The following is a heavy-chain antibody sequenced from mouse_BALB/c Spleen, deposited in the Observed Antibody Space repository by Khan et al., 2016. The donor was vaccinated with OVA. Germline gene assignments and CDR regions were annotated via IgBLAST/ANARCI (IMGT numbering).Heavy chain of an antibody. Sequence: EVELVDSGGGLVKPGGSLKLSCVASGFTFSRYSMSWVRQTPERRLEWVASISSGGTYTYYPDNVKGRFTLSRDRAENTLYLQMSSLRSEDTAIYYCARHEDYYGSRPYFDYWGQGTTLTVSS. J-gene: IGHJ2*01. CDR2: ISSGGTYT. CDR1: GFTFSRYS. CDR3: ARHEDYYGSRPYFDY. D-gene: IGHD1-1*01. V-gene: IGHV5-9-3*01.